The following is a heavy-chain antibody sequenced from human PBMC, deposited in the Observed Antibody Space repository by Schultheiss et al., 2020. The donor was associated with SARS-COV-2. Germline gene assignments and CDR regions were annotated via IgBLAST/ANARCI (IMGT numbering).Heavy chain of an antibody. V-gene: IGHV3-43*01. CDR1: GFTFDDYT. D-gene: IGHD6-19*01. CDR3: AKEGAVAGTYLDY. CDR2: ISWDGGST. Sequence: GESLKISCAASGFTFDDYTMHWVRQAPGKGLEWVSLISWDGGSTYYADSVKGRFTISRDNSKNSLYLQMNSLRTEDTALYYCAKEGAVAGTYLDYWGQGTLVTVSS. J-gene: IGHJ4*02.